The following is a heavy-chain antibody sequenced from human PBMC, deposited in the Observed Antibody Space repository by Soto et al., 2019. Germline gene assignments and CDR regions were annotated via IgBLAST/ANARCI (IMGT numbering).Heavy chain of an antibody. CDR3: ARGALTVANWFDP. Sequence: QVQLVQSGAEVKKPGASVKVSCKASGYTFTDYYINWVRQAPGQGLEWMGWINPNNGVTNYAQKFQGRVTKTRDTSISTAYMDLGRLRFDDTALYYCARGALTVANWFDPWGQGTQVTVSS. CDR2: INPNNGVT. D-gene: IGHD6-19*01. V-gene: IGHV1-2*02. J-gene: IGHJ5*02. CDR1: GYTFTDYY.